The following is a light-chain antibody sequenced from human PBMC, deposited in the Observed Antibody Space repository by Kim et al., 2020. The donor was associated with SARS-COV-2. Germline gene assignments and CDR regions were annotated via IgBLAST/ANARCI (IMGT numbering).Light chain of an antibody. V-gene: IGKV1-5*03. CDR1: KSISNW. CDR3: QQYNNYPWT. CDR2: RAS. Sequence: SVGYKVHITCRASKSISNWLAWYQQQPGKAPKLLIYRASSLESGVPSRFSGSGSGREFTLTISSLQPDDFATYFCQQYNNYPWTFGQGTKGESK. J-gene: IGKJ1*01.